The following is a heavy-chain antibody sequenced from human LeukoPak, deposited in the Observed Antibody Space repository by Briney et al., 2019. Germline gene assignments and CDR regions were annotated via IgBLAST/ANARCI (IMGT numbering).Heavy chain of an antibody. CDR3: AGDNDYGLR. Sequence: SGTLSLTCTVSGGSISSYYWSWIRQPPGKGLEWIGYIYYSGSTNYNPSLKSRVTISVDTSKNQFSLKLSSVTAADTAVYYCAGDNDYGLRWGQGTLVTVSS. J-gene: IGHJ4*02. V-gene: IGHV4-59*08. D-gene: IGHD4-17*01. CDR2: IYYSGST. CDR1: GGSISSYY.